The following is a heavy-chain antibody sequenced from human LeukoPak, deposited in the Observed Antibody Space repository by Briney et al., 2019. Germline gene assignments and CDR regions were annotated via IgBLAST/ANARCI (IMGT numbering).Heavy chain of an antibody. D-gene: IGHD3-9*01. CDR1: GGTFNSYA. J-gene: IGHJ6*04. V-gene: IGHV1-69*06. Sequence: GPSVSVSYGASGGTFNSYAIRWVRRAPGQGREWMGGIIPIFGTANYKQKCQGRVTITADKSTSTAYMELSRLRSEDTAVYYCARGHYDILTGHYYYGMDVWGKGTTVTVSS. CDR2: IIPIFGTA. CDR3: ARGHYDILTGHYYYGMDV.